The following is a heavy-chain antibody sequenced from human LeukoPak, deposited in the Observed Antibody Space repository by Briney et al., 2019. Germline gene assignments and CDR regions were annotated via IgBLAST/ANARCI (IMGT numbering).Heavy chain of an antibody. Sequence: ASVKVSCKASGYTFTSYDINWVRQATGQGLEWMGWMNPNSGNTGYAQKFQGRVTMTRNTSISTAYMELSSLRSEDTAVYYCARGPHTIFGELVWGQGTLVTVSS. J-gene: IGHJ4*02. CDR2: MNPNSGNT. CDR3: ARGPHTIFGELV. D-gene: IGHD3-3*01. CDR1: GYTFTSYD. V-gene: IGHV1-8*01.